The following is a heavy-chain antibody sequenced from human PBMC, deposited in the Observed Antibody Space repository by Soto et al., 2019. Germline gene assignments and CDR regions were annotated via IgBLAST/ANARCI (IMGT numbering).Heavy chain of an antibody. J-gene: IGHJ4*02. V-gene: IGHV1-18*01. CDR1: GYTYTSYG. CDR2: ISAHKGNT. D-gene: IGHD5-18*01. Sequence: ASVKVTCKASGYTYTSYGISWVRPAPGQGLEWMEWISAHKGNTNCAENLQCRVTMTTETSTYTAYTDVRSRRPDGPAVYDCARDTASVDDGDYWGQGTLVTVPQ. CDR3: ARDTASVDDGDY.